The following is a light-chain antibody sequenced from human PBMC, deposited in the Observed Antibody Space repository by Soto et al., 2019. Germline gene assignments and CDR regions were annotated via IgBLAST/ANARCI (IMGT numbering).Light chain of an antibody. CDR2: DAS. J-gene: IGKJ5*01. Sequence: EIVLTQSPATLSLSPGERATRSSRASQSVSSYLAWYQQKPGQAPRLLIYDASNRATGIPARFSGSGSGTDFTLTISSLEPEDFAVYYCQQRSNWPPITFGQGTRLEIK. V-gene: IGKV3-11*01. CDR1: QSVSSY. CDR3: QQRSNWPPIT.